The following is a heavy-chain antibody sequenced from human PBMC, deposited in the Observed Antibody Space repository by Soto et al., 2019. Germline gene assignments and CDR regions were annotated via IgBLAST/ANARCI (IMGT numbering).Heavy chain of an antibody. CDR2: IYPGDSDT. CDR1: GYSFTSYW. J-gene: IGHJ6*02. D-gene: IGHD3-22*01. V-gene: IGHV5-51*01. Sequence: PWESLKISCKGSGYSFTSYWIGWVRQMPVKGLEWMGIIYPGDSDTRYSPSFQGQVTISADKSISTAYLQWSSLKASDTAMYYCARGRRANYYDSSGYFQLEPTPHSHTCTDVWGPRPMVTVFS. CDR3: ARGRRANYYDSSGYFQLEPTPHSHTCTDV.